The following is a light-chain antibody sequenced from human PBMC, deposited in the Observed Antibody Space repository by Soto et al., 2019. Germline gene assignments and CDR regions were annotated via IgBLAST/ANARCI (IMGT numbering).Light chain of an antibody. CDR2: DAS. J-gene: IGKJ2*01. CDR1: QDITTG. V-gene: IGKV1-33*01. Sequence: DIQMTQSPSSLSASVGDRVTITCQASQDITTGLNWYQQKPGRAPKVLIYDASNLGTGVPSRFSGSGSGTYFTFNINSRQPEDIATYYCQQCYNVPYTFGQGTKLEI. CDR3: QQCYNVPYT.